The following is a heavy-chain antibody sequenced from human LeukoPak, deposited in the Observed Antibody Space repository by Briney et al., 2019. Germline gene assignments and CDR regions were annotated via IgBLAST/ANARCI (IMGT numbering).Heavy chain of an antibody. Sequence: SETLSLTCTVSGGSISSYYWSWIRQPPWKGLEWIGYIYYSGSTNYNPSLKSRVTISVDTSKNQFSLKLSSVTAADTAVYYCARLSRYYDSSGYRNKYYFDYWGQGTLVTVSS. CDR3: ARLSRYYDSSGYRNKYYFDY. V-gene: IGHV4-59*08. CDR2: IYYSGST. CDR1: GGSISSYY. D-gene: IGHD3-22*01. J-gene: IGHJ4*02.